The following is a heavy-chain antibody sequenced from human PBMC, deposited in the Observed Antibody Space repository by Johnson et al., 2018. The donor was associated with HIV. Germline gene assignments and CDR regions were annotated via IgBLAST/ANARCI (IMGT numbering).Heavy chain of an antibody. D-gene: IGHD3-10*01. CDR3: ARDFVAFGECTAFDM. J-gene: IGHJ3*02. V-gene: IGHV3-20*04. CDR2: INWNGGST. Sequence: VQLVESGGGVVRPGGSLRLSCAASGFTFDDYGMSWVRQAPGKGLEWVYGINWNGGSTGHADSVKGRFTISRDNAKNSLYLQMNSLRAEDTALYYCARDFVAFGECTAFDMWGQGTMVTVSS. CDR1: GFTFDDYG.